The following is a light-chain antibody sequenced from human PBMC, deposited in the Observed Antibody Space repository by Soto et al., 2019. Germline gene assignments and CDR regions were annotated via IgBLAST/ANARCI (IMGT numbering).Light chain of an antibody. Sequence: QSVLTQPPSVSGAPGQGVTISCTGDSSNIGAGYDAHWYHQIPGTAPKLLIYGSDNRPSGVPDRFSGSKSGTSASLAITGLQAEDEADYYCQSYDSSLSGPVVFGGGTKVTVL. J-gene: IGLJ2*01. CDR1: SSNIGAGYD. CDR2: GSD. CDR3: QSYDSSLSGPVV. V-gene: IGLV1-40*01.